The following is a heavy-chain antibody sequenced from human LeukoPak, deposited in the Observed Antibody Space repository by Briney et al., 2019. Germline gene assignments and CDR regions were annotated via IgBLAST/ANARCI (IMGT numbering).Heavy chain of an antibody. CDR2: IGTAGDT. J-gene: IGHJ4*02. Sequence: GGSLRLSCAASGFTFSNYDMHWVRQATGKGLEWVSAIGTAGDTYYPGSVKGRFTISRENAKNSLYLQMNSLRAGDTAVYYCARAPSTSRYSSSWTPFDYWGQGTLVTVSS. CDR3: ARAPSTSRYSSSWTPFDY. V-gene: IGHV3-13*01. D-gene: IGHD6-13*01. CDR1: GFTFSNYD.